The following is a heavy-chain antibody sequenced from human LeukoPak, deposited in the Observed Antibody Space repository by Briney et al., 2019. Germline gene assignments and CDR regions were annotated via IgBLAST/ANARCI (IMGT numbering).Heavy chain of an antibody. J-gene: IGHJ4*02. Sequence: SETLSLTCTVSGGSISSYYWSWIRQPPGKGLEWIGYIYYSGSTNYNPSLKSRVTISVDTSKNQFSLKLSSVTAADTAVYYCARSPPGYYYDSSGLLFDYWGQGTLVTVSS. D-gene: IGHD3-22*01. V-gene: IGHV4-59*01. CDR1: GGSISSYY. CDR3: ARSPPGYYYDSSGLLFDY. CDR2: IYYSGST.